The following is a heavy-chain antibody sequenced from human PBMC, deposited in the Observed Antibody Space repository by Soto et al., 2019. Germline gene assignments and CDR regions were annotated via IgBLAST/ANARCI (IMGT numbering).Heavy chain of an antibody. CDR2: IDPSDSYT. J-gene: IGHJ6*02. Sequence: GESLKISCKGSGYSFTSYWISWVRQMPGEGLEWMGRIDPSDSYTNYSPSFQGHVTISADKSISTAYLQWSSLKASDTAMYYCASTIGYCSGGSCYLDYYYYGMDVWGQGTTVTVSS. CDR3: ASTIGYCSGGSCYLDYYYYGMDV. V-gene: IGHV5-10-1*01. CDR1: GYSFTSYW. D-gene: IGHD2-15*01.